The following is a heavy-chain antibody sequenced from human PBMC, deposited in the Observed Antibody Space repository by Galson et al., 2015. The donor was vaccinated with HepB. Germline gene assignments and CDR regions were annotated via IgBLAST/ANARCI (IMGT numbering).Heavy chain of an antibody. D-gene: IGHD6-19*01. J-gene: IGHJ4*02. Sequence: SLRLSCAASGFTFDDYAMHWVRQAPGKGLERVSGISWNSASIGYADSVKGRFTISRDNAKNSLFLQMNSLRTEDTALYYCTKDIRAQYSSGWYGNFDFWGQGTLVPSPQ. V-gene: IGHV3-9*01. CDR2: ISWNSASI. CDR3: TKDIRAQYSSGWYGNFDF. CDR1: GFTFDDYA.